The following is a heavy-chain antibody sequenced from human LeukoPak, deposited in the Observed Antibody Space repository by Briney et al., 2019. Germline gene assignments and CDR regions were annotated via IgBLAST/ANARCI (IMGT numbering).Heavy chain of an antibody. J-gene: IGHJ6*03. V-gene: IGHV4-4*07. CDR1: GGSINTYY. D-gene: IGHD5-24*01. CDR2: IYSSGST. CDR3: AREDGGYNFDHYYYYMDV. Sequence: SETLSLTCTVSGGSINTYYWSWIRQPAGKGLEWIGRIYSSGSTNYNPSLKSRVTISVDASKNQFSLKLSSVTAADTAVYYCAREDGGYNFDHYYYYMDVWGKGTTVTVSS.